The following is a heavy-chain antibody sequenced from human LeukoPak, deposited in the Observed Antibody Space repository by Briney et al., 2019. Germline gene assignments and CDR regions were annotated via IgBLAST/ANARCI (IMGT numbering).Heavy chain of an antibody. Sequence: ASVKVSCKASGYSFSGYCMHWVRQAPGQGLEWMGWINPNSGGTNSAQKFQGRVSMTRDTSISTAYMELSRLRSDDTAVYYCARANYDFWSGYYTLDYWGQGTLVTVSS. V-gene: IGHV1-2*02. CDR3: ARANYDFWSGYYTLDY. D-gene: IGHD3-3*01. CDR2: INPNSGGT. J-gene: IGHJ4*02. CDR1: GYSFSGYC.